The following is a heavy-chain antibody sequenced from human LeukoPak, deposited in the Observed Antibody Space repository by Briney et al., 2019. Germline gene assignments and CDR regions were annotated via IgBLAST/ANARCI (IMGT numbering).Heavy chain of an antibody. CDR1: GGSISSGGYY. J-gene: IGHJ4*02. Sequence: SETLSLTCTVSGGSISSGGYYWSWIRQPPGKGLEWIGYIYHSGSTYYNPSLKSRVTISVDRSKNQFSLKLSSVTAADTAVYYCARAAQTNTIFGVVYYFDYWGQGTLVTVSS. CDR2: IYHSGST. V-gene: IGHV4-30-2*01. D-gene: IGHD3-3*01. CDR3: ARAAQTNTIFGVVYYFDY.